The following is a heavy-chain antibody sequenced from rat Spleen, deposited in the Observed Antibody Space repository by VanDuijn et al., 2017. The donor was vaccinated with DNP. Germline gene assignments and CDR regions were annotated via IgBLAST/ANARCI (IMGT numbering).Heavy chain of an antibody. J-gene: IGHJ2*01. CDR2: ITRNSGAT. CDR1: GFTFSYYW. V-gene: IGHV5-31*01. Sequence: EVQLMESGGDLVQPGKSLQLSCVASGFTFSYYWMTWVRQVPGKGLEWLASITRNSGATYYLDSVKGRFTISRDDAKDTQYLQMNSLRSEDTATYYCGRPWKDWGQGVMVTVSS. D-gene: IGHD4-2*01. CDR3: GRPWKD.